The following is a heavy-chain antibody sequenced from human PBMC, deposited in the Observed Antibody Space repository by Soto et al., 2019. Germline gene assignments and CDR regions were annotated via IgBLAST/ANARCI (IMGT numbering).Heavy chain of an antibody. D-gene: IGHD3-3*01. CDR3: ARDGVGGTVFFGYLDY. CDR2: IRFDGTNI. CDR1: GIIFNGFG. Sequence: QVQLVESGGGVVQPGRSLRLSCAASGIIFNGFGMHWVRQAPGKGLEWVAIIRFDGTNIHYADSVKGRFTISRDNSKNTLYLQRDRLRAEDTAVYYCARDGVGGTVFFGYLDYWGKGALVTVSS. J-gene: IGHJ4*02. V-gene: IGHV3-33*01.